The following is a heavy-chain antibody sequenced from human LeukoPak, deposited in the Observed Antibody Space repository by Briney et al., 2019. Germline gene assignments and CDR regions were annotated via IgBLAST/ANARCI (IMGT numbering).Heavy chain of an antibody. CDR1: GGSTSSRGYY. D-gene: IGHD5-24*01. Sequence: PSETPSLTCTVSGGSTSSRGYYWSWIRQHPGKGLEWIGYIYYSGSAFYNPSLETRLTISVDTSKNQFSLKLSSMTAADTAVYYCARGRRGYQRDGYNYWFDPWGQGTLVTVSS. CDR3: ARGRRGYQRDGYNYWFDP. V-gene: IGHV4-31*03. CDR2: IYYSGSA. J-gene: IGHJ5*02.